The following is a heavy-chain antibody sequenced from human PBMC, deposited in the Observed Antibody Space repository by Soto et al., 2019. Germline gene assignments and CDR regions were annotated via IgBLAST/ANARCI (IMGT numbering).Heavy chain of an antibody. CDR1: GFTLSRYT. CDR3: VKDGDNTGYYFTYYFDH. Sequence: PGGSLRLSFAASGFTLSRYTMHWVRQAPGKGLEWVALNSWDGSTSAYADSVKGRFTVSRDNKKSFLYLQMDSLGPDDTALYYCVKDGDNTGYYFTYYFDHWGQGAPVTVSS. V-gene: IGHV3-43*01. CDR2: NSWDGSTS. D-gene: IGHD3-22*01. J-gene: IGHJ4*02.